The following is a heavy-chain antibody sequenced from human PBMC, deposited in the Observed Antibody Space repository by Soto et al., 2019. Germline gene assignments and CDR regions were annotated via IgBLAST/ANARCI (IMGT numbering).Heavy chain of an antibody. V-gene: IGHV3-48*02. CDR3: ARNSVGATTQNDY. D-gene: IGHD1-26*01. Sequence: GSLRLSCAASGFTFTSYSMNWVRQAPGKGLDWVAYISSTSNTIYYADSVKGRFTISRDNAKNSLYLQMNSLRDDDTAVYYCARNSVGATTQNDYWGLGTLVTVSS. CDR1: GFTFTSYS. J-gene: IGHJ4*02. CDR2: ISSTSNTI.